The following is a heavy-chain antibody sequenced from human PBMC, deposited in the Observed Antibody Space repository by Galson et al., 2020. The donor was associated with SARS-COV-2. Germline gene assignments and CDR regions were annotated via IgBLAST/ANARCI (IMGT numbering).Heavy chain of an antibody. Sequence: SVKVSCKASGFTFTSSAMQWVRQARGQRLEWIGWIVVGSGNTNYAQKFQERVTITRDMSTSTAYMELSSLRSEDTAVYYCAGSPYYYYYGMDVWGQGTTVTVSS. CDR1: GFTFTSSA. V-gene: IGHV1-58*02. D-gene: IGHD1-26*01. CDR2: IVVGSGNT. CDR3: AGSPYYYYYGMDV. J-gene: IGHJ6*02.